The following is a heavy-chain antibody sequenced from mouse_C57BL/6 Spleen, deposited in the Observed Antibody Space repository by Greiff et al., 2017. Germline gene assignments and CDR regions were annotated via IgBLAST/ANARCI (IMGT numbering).Heavy chain of an antibody. CDR2: IRSDGST. CDR3: ARHSYSNYGVDY. Sequence: QVQLKESGPGLVAPSQSLSITCTVSGFSLTSYGVHWVRQPPGKGLEWLVVIRSDGSTTYNSAPKSRLSISKDNSKSQVFLKMNSLQTDDTAMYYCARHSYSNYGVDYWGQGTSVTVSS. CDR1: GFSLTSYG. V-gene: IGHV2-6-1*01. D-gene: IGHD2-5*01. J-gene: IGHJ4*01.